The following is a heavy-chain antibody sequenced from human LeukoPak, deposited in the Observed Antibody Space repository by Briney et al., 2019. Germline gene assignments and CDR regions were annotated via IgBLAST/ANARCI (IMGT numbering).Heavy chain of an antibody. V-gene: IGHV1-2*06. CDR2: INPNSGGT. Sequence: ASVKVSCKASGYTFTGYYMHWVRQAPGQGLEWMGRINPNSGGTNYAQKFQGRVTMTRDTSISTAYMELSRLRSEDTAVYYCARLAADYGGNSWVDYWGQGTLVTVSS. J-gene: IGHJ4*02. CDR1: GYTFTGYY. CDR3: ARLAADYGGNSWVDY. D-gene: IGHD4-23*01.